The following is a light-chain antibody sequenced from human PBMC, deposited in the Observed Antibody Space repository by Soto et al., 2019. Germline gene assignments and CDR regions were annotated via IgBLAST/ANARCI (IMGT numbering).Light chain of an antibody. CDR1: GSNIGSNT. J-gene: IGLJ1*01. CDR2: TNN. V-gene: IGLV1-44*01. CDR3: ATWDDSLNGYV. Sequence: QSVLTQPPSASGTPGQRITISCSGSGSNIGSNTVTWYQQLPRTAPKLLIYTNNQRPSGVPDRFSGSRSGTSASLAIRGLQSGDEADYYCATWDDSLNGYVFGTGTKVTVL.